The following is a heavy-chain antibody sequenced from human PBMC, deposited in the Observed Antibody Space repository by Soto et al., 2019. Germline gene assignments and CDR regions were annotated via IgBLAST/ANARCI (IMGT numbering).Heavy chain of an antibody. CDR2: IIPIFGTA. V-gene: IGHV1-69*01. J-gene: IGHJ4*02. D-gene: IGHD2-15*01. CDR1: GGTFSSYA. Sequence: QVQLVQSGAEVKKPGSSVKVSCKASGGTFSSYAISWVRQAPGQGLEWMGGIIPIFGTANYAQKFQGRVTITSDESTSTAYMELSSLRSDDTAVYYCARDSVVADTGYYFDYWGEGTLVTVSS. CDR3: ARDSVVADTGYYFDY.